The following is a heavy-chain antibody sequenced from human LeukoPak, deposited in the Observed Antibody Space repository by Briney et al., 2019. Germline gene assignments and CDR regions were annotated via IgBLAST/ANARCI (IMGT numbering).Heavy chain of an antibody. CDR1: GFTVSNNY. CDR2: IYSGGST. Sequence: PGGSLRLSCAVFGFTVSNNYMNWVRQAPGKGLEWVSVIYSGGSTYYADSVKGRFTISRDNSKNTLYLQMNSLRGDDTAVYYCARDRGGYCVSTTCYNPSDYWGQGTLVTVSS. V-gene: IGHV3-66*01. D-gene: IGHD2-2*01. CDR3: ARDRGGYCVSTTCYNPSDY. J-gene: IGHJ4*02.